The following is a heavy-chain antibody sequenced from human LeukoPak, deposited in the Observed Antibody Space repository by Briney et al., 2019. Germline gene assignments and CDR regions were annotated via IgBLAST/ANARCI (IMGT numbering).Heavy chain of an antibody. D-gene: IGHD3-10*01. J-gene: IGHJ5*02. CDR2: ISWNSGSI. Sequence: GGSLRLSCAASGFIFSSYAMHWVRQAPGKGLEWVSGISWNSGSIGYADSVKGRFTISGDNAKNSLYLQMNSLRAEDTALYYCAKEVVRGAFDPWGQGTLVTVSS. CDR3: AKEVVRGAFDP. V-gene: IGHV3-9*01. CDR1: GFIFSSYA.